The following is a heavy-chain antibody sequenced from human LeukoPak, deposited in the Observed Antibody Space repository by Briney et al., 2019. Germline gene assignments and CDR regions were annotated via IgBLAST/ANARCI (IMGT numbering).Heavy chain of an antibody. V-gene: IGHV4-34*01. D-gene: IGHD2-2*01. J-gene: IGHJ4*02. CDR3: ASRYCSSTSCYLGPFDY. CDR2: INHSGST. Sequence: SETLSLTCAVYGGSFSGYYWSWIRQPPGKGLEWIGEINHSGSTNYNPSLKSRVTISVGTSKNQFSLKLSSVTAADTAVYYCASRYCSSTSCYLGPFDYWGQGTLVTVSS. CDR1: GGSFSGYY.